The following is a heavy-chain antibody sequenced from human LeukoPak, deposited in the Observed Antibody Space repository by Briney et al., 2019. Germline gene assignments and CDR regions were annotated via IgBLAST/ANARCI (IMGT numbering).Heavy chain of an antibody. V-gene: IGHV3-11*04. Sequence: GGSLRLSCAASGFTFSDYYMSWIRQIPGKGLEWISYVSGGGSTIEYADSVKGRFTISRDNAQNSLFLQMNSLRAEDTAVYFCARYRSSPIKAFDTWGQGTMVTAS. CDR2: VSGGGSTI. J-gene: IGHJ3*02. D-gene: IGHD6-6*01. CDR1: GFTFSDYY. CDR3: ARYRSSPIKAFDT.